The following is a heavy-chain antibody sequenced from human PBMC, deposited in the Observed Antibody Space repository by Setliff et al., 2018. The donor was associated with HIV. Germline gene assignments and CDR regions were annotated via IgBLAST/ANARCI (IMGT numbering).Heavy chain of an antibody. CDR2: IIPIFGTA. D-gene: IGHD3-22*01. CDR1: GGTFSSYA. Sequence: GASVKVSCKASGGTFSSYAISWVRQTPGQGLEWMGGIIPIFGTANYAQKFKGRVTITTDESTSTAYMELSSLRSEDTAVYYCASSYYYDSSGYSEPRYYYYGMDVWGQGTTVTVSS. J-gene: IGHJ6*02. V-gene: IGHV1-69*05. CDR3: ASSYYYDSSGYSEPRYYYYGMDV.